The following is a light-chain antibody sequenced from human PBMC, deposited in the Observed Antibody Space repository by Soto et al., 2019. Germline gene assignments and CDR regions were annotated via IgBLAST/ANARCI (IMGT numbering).Light chain of an antibody. V-gene: IGKV1-39*01. CDR3: QQSYSTPRT. CDR1: QSISSY. Sequence: DIQMTQSPSSLSASVGDRVTITCRASQSISSYLNWYQQKPGKAPKLLIYAASSLQSGVPSRFSGSGSGTDFTLTISSLQPEDFATYYCQQSYSTPRTVGQGTKVEIQ. CDR2: AAS. J-gene: IGKJ1*01.